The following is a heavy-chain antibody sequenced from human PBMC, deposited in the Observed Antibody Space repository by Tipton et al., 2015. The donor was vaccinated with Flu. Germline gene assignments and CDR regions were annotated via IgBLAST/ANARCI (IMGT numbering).Heavy chain of an antibody. CDR3: ASRKGYYDFWSGYSPHYGMDV. D-gene: IGHD3-3*01. CDR1: GGSFSGYY. V-gene: IGHV4-34*01. Sequence: TLSLTCAVYGGSFSGYYWSWIRQPPGKGLEWIGEINHSGSTNYNPSLKSRVTISVDTSKNQFSLKLSFVTAADTAVYYCASRKGYYDFWSGYSPHYGMDVWGQGTTVPVSS. J-gene: IGHJ6*02. CDR2: INHSGST.